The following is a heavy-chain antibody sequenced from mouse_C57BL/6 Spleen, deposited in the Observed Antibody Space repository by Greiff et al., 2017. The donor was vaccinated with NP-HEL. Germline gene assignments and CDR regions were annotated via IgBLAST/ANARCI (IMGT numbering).Heavy chain of an antibody. CDR3: ARTRLLGDFDY. V-gene: IGHV1-80*01. Sequence: QVQLQQSGAELVKPGASVKISCKASGYAFSSYWMNWVKQRPGKGLEWIGQIYPGDGDTNYNGKFKGKATLTADKSSSTAYMQLSSLTSEDSAVYFCARTRLLGDFDYWGQGTTLTVSS. D-gene: IGHD2-10*01. J-gene: IGHJ2*01. CDR2: IYPGDGDT. CDR1: GYAFSSYW.